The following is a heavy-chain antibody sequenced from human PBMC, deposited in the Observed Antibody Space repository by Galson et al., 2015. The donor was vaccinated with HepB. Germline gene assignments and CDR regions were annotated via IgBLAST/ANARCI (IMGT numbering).Heavy chain of an antibody. Sequence: TLSLTCTLSGGSIISTSNYWGWIRQPPGEGLEWFGSIYYSGITNYNPSLKSRVTISLDTSKNQFSLKLRSVTAADTAVYYCARVSLSSSGWYVRYGLDVWGQGTTVTVSS. CDR3: ARVSLSSSGWYVRYGLDV. V-gene: IGHV4-39*07. CDR1: GGSIISTSNY. CDR2: IYYSGIT. D-gene: IGHD6-19*01. J-gene: IGHJ6*02.